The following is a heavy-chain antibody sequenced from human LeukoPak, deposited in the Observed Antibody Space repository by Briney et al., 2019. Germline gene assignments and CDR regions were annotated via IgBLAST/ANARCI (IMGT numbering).Heavy chain of an antibody. CDR1: GFAFSSYG. Sequence: GGSLRLSCAASGFAFSSYGMHWVRQAPGKGLEWVAFIRYDGSNKYYADSVKGRFTISRDNSKNTLYLQMNSLRAEDTAVYYCAKVGGDNWSLDYWGQGTLVTVSS. J-gene: IGHJ4*02. CDR3: AKVGGDNWSLDY. CDR2: IRYDGSNK. V-gene: IGHV3-30*02. D-gene: IGHD1-20*01.